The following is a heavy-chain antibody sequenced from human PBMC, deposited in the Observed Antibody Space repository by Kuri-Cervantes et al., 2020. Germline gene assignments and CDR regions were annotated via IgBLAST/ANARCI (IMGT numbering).Heavy chain of an antibody. CDR1: GFTFSSYA. V-gene: IGHV3-30-3*01. Sequence: GESLKISCAASGFTFSSYAMHWVRQAPGEGLEWVAVISYDGSNKYYADSVKGRFTISRDNSKNTLYLQMNSLRAEDTAVYYCARDRRSRYYYYYYGMDVWGQGTTVTVSS. J-gene: IGHJ6*02. CDR2: ISYDGSNK. CDR3: ARDRRSRYYYYYYGMDV. D-gene: IGHD5-24*01.